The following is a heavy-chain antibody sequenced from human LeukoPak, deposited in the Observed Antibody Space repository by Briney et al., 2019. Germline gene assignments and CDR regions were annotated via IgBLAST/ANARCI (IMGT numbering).Heavy chain of an antibody. CDR1: GYTFTSYD. CDR3: ARGRVRSSYGPTGY. J-gene: IGHJ4*02. CDR2: MNPNSGNT. Sequence: ASVKVSCTASGYTFTSYDINWVRQATGQGLEWMGWMNPNSGNTGYAQKFQGRVTMTRNTSISTAYMELSSLRSEDTAVYYCARGRVRSSYGPTGYWGQGTLVTVSS. V-gene: IGHV1-8*01. D-gene: IGHD5-18*01.